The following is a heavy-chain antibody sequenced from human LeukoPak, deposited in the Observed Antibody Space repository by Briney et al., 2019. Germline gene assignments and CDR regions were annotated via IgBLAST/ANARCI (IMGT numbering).Heavy chain of an antibody. Sequence: GGSLRLSCAASGFTFSSDWMHWVRQAPGKGLVWVSRISSDGSSTDYADSVKGRFTISRDNAKNTLYLQMNSLRAEDTAVYYCARRRTSGDYDYWGQGTLVTVSS. D-gene: IGHD1-26*01. CDR3: ARRRTSGDYDY. V-gene: IGHV3-74*01. J-gene: IGHJ4*02. CDR2: ISSDGSST. CDR1: GFTFSSDW.